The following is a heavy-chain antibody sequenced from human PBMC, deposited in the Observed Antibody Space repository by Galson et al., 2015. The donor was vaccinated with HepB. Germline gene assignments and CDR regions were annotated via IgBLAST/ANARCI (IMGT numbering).Heavy chain of an antibody. V-gene: IGHV3-30*03. Sequence: PRLSCAASGFTFSSYGMHWVRQAPGKGLEWVAVISYDGSTEHYADSVKGRFTISRDNSKNTLSLQMNSLRAEDTAVYYCVRTGYCNSTNCYSWFDPWGQGTLVTVSS. CDR2: ISYDGSTE. CDR3: VRTGYCNSTNCYSWFDP. D-gene: IGHD2-2*02. J-gene: IGHJ5*02. CDR1: GFTFSSYG.